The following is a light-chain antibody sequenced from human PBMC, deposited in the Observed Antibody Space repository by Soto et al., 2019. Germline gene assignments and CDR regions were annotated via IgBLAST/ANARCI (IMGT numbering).Light chain of an antibody. CDR2: SNN. V-gene: IGLV1-44*01. Sequence: QSVLTQPPSASRTPGQRVTISCSGSSSNIGSNTVNWYQQLPGTAPKLLIYSNNQRPSGVPDRFSGSKSGTSASLAISGLQSEDEADYYCAAWDDSLNGLVVFGGGTKLTVL. CDR3: AAWDDSLNGLVV. J-gene: IGLJ2*01. CDR1: SSNIGSNT.